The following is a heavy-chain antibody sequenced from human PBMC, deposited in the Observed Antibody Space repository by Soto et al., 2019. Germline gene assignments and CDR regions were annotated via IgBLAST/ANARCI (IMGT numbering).Heavy chain of an antibody. D-gene: IGHD6-13*01. Sequence: ASVKVSCKASGYTFINFDISWVRQATGQGLEWMGWMNPGSGKTGYANKFQGRVTMTRDASTGTAHLELSSLTSEDTAIYYCARMASAGTLNWFDPWGQGTLVTVSS. CDR3: ARMASAGTLNWFDP. CDR2: MNPGSGKT. J-gene: IGHJ5*02. CDR1: GYTFINFD. V-gene: IGHV1-8*02.